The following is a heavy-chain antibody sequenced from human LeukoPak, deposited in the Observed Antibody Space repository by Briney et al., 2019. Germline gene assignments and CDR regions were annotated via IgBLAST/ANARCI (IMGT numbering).Heavy chain of an antibody. CDR2: IYYSGNT. D-gene: IGHD5/OR15-5a*01. Sequence: PSETLSLTCTVSGASISSDDYFWGWIRQPPGKGLEWIATIYYSGNTYYHPSLSSRVTISADSSKNQFSLRLRSVTAADAAVYFCARTRGRVSKTDFDSWGQGTLVTVSS. CDR3: ARTRGRVSKTDFDS. V-gene: IGHV4-39*07. CDR1: GASISSDDYF. J-gene: IGHJ4*01.